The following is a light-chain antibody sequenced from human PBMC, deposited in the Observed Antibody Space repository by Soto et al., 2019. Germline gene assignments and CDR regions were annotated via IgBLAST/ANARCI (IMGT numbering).Light chain of an antibody. CDR2: DVS. CDR1: SSDVGGYNY. CDR3: SSYICSITL. V-gene: IGLV2-14*01. J-gene: IGLJ1*01. Sequence: QSVLTQPASASGSPGQSITISCTGTSSDVGGYNYVSWYQQHPGKAPKLMIYDVSNRPSGVSNRFSGSKSGNTASLTISGLQAEDEADDYCSSYICSITLFGTGTNFTV.